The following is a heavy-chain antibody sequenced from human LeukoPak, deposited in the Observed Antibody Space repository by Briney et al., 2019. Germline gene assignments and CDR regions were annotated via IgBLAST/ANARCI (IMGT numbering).Heavy chain of an antibody. V-gene: IGHV3-23*01. D-gene: IGHD4-17*01. CDR3: AKNNGDYGVDY. Sequence: GGSLRLSWAASGFTFSNYALSWVRQAPGKGLEWVSALSGSGGSTYYADSVKGRFTISRDNSKNTLYLQMSSLRAEDTAVYYCAKNNGDYGVDYRGQGTLATVSS. CDR2: LSGSGGST. CDR1: GFTFSNYA. J-gene: IGHJ4*02.